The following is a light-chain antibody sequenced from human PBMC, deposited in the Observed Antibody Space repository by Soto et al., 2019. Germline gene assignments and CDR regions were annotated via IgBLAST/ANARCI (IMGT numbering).Light chain of an antibody. J-gene: IGKJ1*01. CDR2: DTF. CDR3: QQSFTTPWT. Sequence: DIQITQSPSSLSSSLGDRVTITCLPSESIRNELNWFQRRPGKAPRLLIYDTFTLQSGVPSRFSGSVSGTEFSLTISSLQAGDSAIYYCQQSFTTPWTFGQGTKVDIK. CDR1: ESIRNE. V-gene: IGKV1-39*01.